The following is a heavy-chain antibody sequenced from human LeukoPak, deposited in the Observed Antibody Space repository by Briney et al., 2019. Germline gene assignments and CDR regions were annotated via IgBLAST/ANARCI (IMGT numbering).Heavy chain of an antibody. D-gene: IGHD2-21*02. CDR1: GFTFSSYA. CDR3: AKYKEEVVTAMFDY. J-gene: IGHJ4*02. V-gene: IGHV3-23*01. Sequence: PGGSLRLSCAASGFTFSSYAMSWVRQAPGKGLEWVSAISGSGGSAYYADSVKGRFTISRDNSKNTLYLQMNSLRAEDTAVYYCAKYKEEVVTAMFDYWGQGTLVTVSS. CDR2: ISGSGGSA.